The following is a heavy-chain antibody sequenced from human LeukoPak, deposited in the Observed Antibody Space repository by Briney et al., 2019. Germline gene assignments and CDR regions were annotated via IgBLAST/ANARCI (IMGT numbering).Heavy chain of an antibody. J-gene: IGHJ3*02. CDR2: IIPIFGTA. D-gene: IGHD3-10*01. CDR1: GGTFSSYA. Sequence: ASVKVSCKASGGTFSSYAISWVRQAPGQGLEWMGGIIPIFGTANYAQKFQGRVTITADESTSTAYMELSSLRSEDTAVYYCARVIGGEAFDIWAKGQWSPSLQ. CDR3: ARVIGGEAFDI. V-gene: IGHV1-69*13.